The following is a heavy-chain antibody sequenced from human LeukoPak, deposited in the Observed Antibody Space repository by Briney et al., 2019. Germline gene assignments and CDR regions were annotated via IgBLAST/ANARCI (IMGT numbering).Heavy chain of an antibody. CDR2: IYYSGST. CDR1: GGSISSYY. V-gene: IGHV4-59*01. D-gene: IGHD6-13*01. Sequence: PETLSLTCTVSGGSISSYYWSWIRQPPGKGLGWIGYIYYSGSTNYNPSLKSRVTISVDTSKNQFSLKLSSVTAADTAVYYCARISSSNWYNERGAFDVWGQGTMVTVSS. J-gene: IGHJ3*01. CDR3: ARISSSNWYNERGAFDV.